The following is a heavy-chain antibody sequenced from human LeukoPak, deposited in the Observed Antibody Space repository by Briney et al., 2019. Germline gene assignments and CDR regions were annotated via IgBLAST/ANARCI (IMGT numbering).Heavy chain of an antibody. Sequence: SVKVSCKASGGTFSSYAISWVRQAPGQGLEWMGRIIPILGIANYAQKFQGRVTITADKSTSTAYMELSSLRSEDTAVYYCARAHSGSGSYGLDYWGQGTLVTVSS. CDR3: ARAHSGSGSYGLDY. V-gene: IGHV1-69*04. D-gene: IGHD3-10*01. J-gene: IGHJ4*02. CDR1: GGTFSSYA. CDR2: IIPILGIA.